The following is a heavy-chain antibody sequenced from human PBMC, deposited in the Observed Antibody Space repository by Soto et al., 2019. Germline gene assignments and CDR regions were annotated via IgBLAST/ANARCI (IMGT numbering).Heavy chain of an antibody. V-gene: IGHV3-64D*08. CDR3: VKDGSPWGWELLEGYYYYGMDV. D-gene: IGHD1-26*01. CDR1: GFTFSSYA. J-gene: IGHJ6*02. CDR2: ISSNGGST. Sequence: GGSLRLSCSASGFTFSSYAMHWVRQAPGKGLEYVSAISSNGGSTYYADSVKGRFTISRDNSKNTLYLQMSSLRAEDTAVYYCVKDGSPWGWELLEGYYYYGMDVCGQGTTVTVSS.